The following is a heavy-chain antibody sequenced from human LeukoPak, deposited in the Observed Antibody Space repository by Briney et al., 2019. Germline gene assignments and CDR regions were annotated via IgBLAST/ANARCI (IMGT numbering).Heavy chain of an antibody. CDR1: GFTFSSYG. D-gene: IGHD1-1*01. CDR2: IRFDGRNK. Sequence: GGSLRLSCAASGFTFSSYGMHWVRQAPGKGLEWVTFIRFDGRNKYYGDSVKGRFTISRDKSKNTLYLQMNSLKTEDTAVYYCARGGLIQRHAFDIWGQGTMVTVSS. J-gene: IGHJ3*02. V-gene: IGHV3-30*02. CDR3: ARGGLIQRHAFDI.